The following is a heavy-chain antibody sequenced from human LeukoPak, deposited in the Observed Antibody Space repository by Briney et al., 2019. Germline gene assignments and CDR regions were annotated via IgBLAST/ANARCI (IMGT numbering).Heavy chain of an antibody. CDR1: GFAFNNAW. Sequence: GGSLRLSCAASGFAFNNAWMTWVRQAPGKGLEWVGLIRGKTDGETTDYAALVQGRFTISRDDSKDTLYLQMNSLRAEDTAVYYCASIDKRFDCVGYWGQGTLVTVSS. CDR3: ASIDKRFDCVGY. J-gene: IGHJ4*02. V-gene: IGHV3-15*01. D-gene: IGHD2-21*02. CDR2: IRGKTDGETT.